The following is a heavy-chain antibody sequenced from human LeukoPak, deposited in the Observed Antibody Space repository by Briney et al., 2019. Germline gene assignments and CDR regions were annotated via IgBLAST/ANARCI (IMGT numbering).Heavy chain of an antibody. V-gene: IGHV3-53*01. J-gene: IGHJ2*01. CDR2: IYSDGRT. CDR3: AKANGWYGRGYFDL. Sequence: GTLSLTCAVSGGSISSSNWWSWVRQPPGKGLEWVSVIYSDGRTYYADSVKGRFTISRDNSKNTLYLETNSLRAEDTAVYYCAKANGWYGRGYFDLWGRGTLVSVSS. CDR1: GGSISSSNW. D-gene: IGHD6-19*01.